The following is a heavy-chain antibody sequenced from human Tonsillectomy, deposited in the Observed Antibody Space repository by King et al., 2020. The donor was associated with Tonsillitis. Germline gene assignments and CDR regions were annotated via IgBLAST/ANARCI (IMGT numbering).Heavy chain of an antibody. Sequence: VQLVESGGGVVQPGTSLRLSCAASGFTFGNYGMHWVRQAPGKGLEWVALIAYDASYENYADSVKGRFTISRDNSKNTLYVEMNSLRVEDTAVYYCAKDDIGLTDWYFDLWGRGTLVTVSS. CDR2: IAYDASYE. D-gene: IGHD2-15*01. V-gene: IGHV3-30*18. J-gene: IGHJ2*01. CDR1: GFTFGNYG. CDR3: AKDDIGLTDWYFDL.